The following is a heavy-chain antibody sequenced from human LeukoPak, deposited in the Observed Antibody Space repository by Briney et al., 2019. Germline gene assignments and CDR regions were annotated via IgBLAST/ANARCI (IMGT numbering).Heavy chain of an antibody. V-gene: IGHV4-39*01. CDR2: IYYSGST. D-gene: IGHD2-2*01. CDR3: ARGVYSDCSSTSCYPRPFQH. CDR1: GGSISSSSYY. Sequence: PSETLSLTCTVSGGSISSSSYYWGWIRQPPGKGLEWIGSIYYSGSTYYNPSLKSRVTISVDTSKNQFSLKLSSVTAADTAVYYCARGVYSDCSSTSCYPRPFQHWGQGTLVTVSS. J-gene: IGHJ1*01.